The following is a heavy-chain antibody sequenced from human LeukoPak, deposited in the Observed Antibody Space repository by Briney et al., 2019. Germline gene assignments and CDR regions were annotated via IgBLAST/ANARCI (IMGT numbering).Heavy chain of an antibody. CDR3: ARGRRSGSYYNWFDP. V-gene: IGHV1-18*01. CDR2: ISAYNGNT. CDR1: GYTFTSYG. J-gene: IGHJ5*02. Sequence: ASVKVSCKASGYTFTSYGISWVRQAPGQGLEWMGWISAYNGNTNYAQKLQGRVTITTDTSTSTAYMELRSLRSDDTAVYYCARGRRSGSYYNWFDPWGQGTLVTVSS. D-gene: IGHD1-26*01.